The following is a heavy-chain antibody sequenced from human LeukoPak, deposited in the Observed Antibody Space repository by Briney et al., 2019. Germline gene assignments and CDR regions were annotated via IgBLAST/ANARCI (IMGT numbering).Heavy chain of an antibody. CDR1: GYTFTSYY. CDR2: INPSGGST. CDR3: ARDNFIAAAGHYYYGMDV. J-gene: IGHJ6*02. V-gene: IGHV1-46*01. Sequence: ASVKVSCKASGYTFTSYYMHWVRQAPGQGLEWMGIINPSGGSTSYAQKFQGRVTMTRDTSTSTVYMELSSLRSEDTAVYYCARDNFIAAAGHYYYGMDVWGQGTTVTVSS. D-gene: IGHD6-13*01.